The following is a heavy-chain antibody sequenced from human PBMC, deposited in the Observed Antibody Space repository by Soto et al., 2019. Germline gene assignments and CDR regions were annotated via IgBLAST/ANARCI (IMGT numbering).Heavy chain of an antibody. CDR2: IIPIFGTA. Sequence: SVKVSCKASGYTFTSYGISWVRQAPGQGLEWMGGIIPIFGTANYAQKFQGRVTITADESTSTAYMELSSLRSEDTAVYYCARESGVLSGYNLGYYYYGMDVWGQGTTVTVSS. CDR3: ARESGVLSGYNLGYYYYGMDV. CDR1: GYTFTSYG. J-gene: IGHJ6*02. V-gene: IGHV1-69*13. D-gene: IGHD5-12*01.